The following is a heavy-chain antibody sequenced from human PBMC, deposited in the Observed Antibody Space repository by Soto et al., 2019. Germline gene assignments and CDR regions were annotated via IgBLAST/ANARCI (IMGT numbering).Heavy chain of an antibody. CDR1: GYTFTGYY. CDR2: TNPNSGGT. V-gene: IGHV1-2*02. Sequence: SVKVSCKASGYTFTGYYMHWVRQAPGQGLEWMGWTNPNSGGTNYAQKFQGRVTMTRDTSMSTAYMELSRLRYDDTALSYCARDGLYFCCHDYHYYFEYRGQGTLVTISS. J-gene: IGHJ4*02. CDR3: ARDGLYFCCHDYHYYFEY. D-gene: IGHD3-3*01.